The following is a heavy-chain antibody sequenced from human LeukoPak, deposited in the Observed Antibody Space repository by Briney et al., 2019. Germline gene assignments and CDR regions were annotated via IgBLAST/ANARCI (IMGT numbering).Heavy chain of an antibody. CDR2: IWYDGSNK. CDR1: GFTFSSYG. V-gene: IGHV3-33*06. CDR3: AKQSRQQLAHFDY. J-gene: IGHJ4*02. D-gene: IGHD6-13*01. Sequence: GRSLRLSCAASGFTFSSYGMHWVRQAPGKGLEWVAVIWYDGSNKYYADSVKGRFTISRDNSKNTLYLQMNSLRAENTAVYYCAKQSRQQLAHFDYWGQGTLVTVSS.